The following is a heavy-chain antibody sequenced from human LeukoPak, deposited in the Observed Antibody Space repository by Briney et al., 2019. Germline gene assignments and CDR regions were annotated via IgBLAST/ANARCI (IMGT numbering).Heavy chain of an antibody. V-gene: IGHV1-2*02. CDR2: ISPNSGET. Sequence: ASVKVSCKASGYTFTDYYVHWVRQAPGQGLEWMGWISPNSGETSYAQKFQGRVTMTRDTSIRTVYMEVNSLRPDDTAVFYCARDGNFDYWGQGTLVTVSS. D-gene: IGHD1-1*01. CDR3: ARDGNFDY. J-gene: IGHJ4*02. CDR1: GYTFTDYY.